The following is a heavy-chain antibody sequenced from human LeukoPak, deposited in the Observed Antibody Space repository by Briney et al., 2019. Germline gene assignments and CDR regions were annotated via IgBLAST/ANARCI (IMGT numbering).Heavy chain of an antibody. CDR3: ARDNRITMTPGWFDP. J-gene: IGHJ5*02. CDR1: GFTFSSYS. D-gene: IGHD3-3*01. CDR2: ISSSSSYI. Sequence: GGSLRLSCAASGFTFSSYSMNWVRQAPGKGLEWVSSISSSSSYIYYADSVKGRFTISRDNAKNSLYLQMNSLRAEDTAVYYCARDNRITMTPGWFDPWGRGTLVTVSS. V-gene: IGHV3-21*01.